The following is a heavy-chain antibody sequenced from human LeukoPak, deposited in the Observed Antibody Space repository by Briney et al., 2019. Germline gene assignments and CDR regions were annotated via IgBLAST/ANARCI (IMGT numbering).Heavy chain of an antibody. J-gene: IGHJ4*02. V-gene: IGHV1-69*13. CDR3: ARASDYTSGDDY. CDR1: GGTFSSYA. Sequence: GASVKVSCKASGGTFSSYAISWVRQAPGQGLGWMGGIIPIFGTANYAQKFQGRVTITADESTSTAYMELSSLRSEDTAMYYCARASDYTSGDDYWGQGTLVTVSS. CDR2: IIPIFGTA. D-gene: IGHD6-19*01.